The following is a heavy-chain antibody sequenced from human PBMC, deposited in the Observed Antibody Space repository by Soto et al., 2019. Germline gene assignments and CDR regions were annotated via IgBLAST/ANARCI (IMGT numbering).Heavy chain of an antibody. CDR1: GYTFSSYG. D-gene: IGHD6-13*01. J-gene: IGHJ4*02. Sequence: QVQLVQSGAEVKKPGASVKVSCKASGYTFSSYGISWVRQAPGQGLEWMGWISAYNGNTHYAQKLQGRVTMTTDTSTRTAYLEVRSLTSDDTAVYFCARSIAAAVDLDYWGQGTLVTVSS. CDR2: ISAYNGNT. CDR3: ARSIAAAVDLDY. V-gene: IGHV1-18*01.